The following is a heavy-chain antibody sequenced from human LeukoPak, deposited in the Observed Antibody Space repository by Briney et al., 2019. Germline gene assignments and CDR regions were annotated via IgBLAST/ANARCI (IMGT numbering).Heavy chain of an antibody. V-gene: IGHV1-2*02. CDR1: GYTFTGYY. CDR3: ARKGSSSWSNYFDY. D-gene: IGHD6-13*01. CDR2: INPNSGGT. J-gene: IGHJ4*02. Sequence: ASVKVSCKASGYTFTGYYMHWVRQPPGQGLEWMGWINPNSGGTNYAQKFQGRVTMTRDTSISTAYMELSRLRSDDTAVYYCARKGSSSWSNYFDYWGQGTLVTVSS.